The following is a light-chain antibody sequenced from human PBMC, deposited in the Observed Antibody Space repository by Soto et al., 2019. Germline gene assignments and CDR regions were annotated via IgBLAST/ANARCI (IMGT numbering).Light chain of an antibody. CDR2: DVS. CDR1: QSVSSNY. V-gene: IGKV3-20*01. CDR3: QQYGSSPT. Sequence: EIVLTQSPGTLSLSPGERATLSCRSSQSVSSNYLAWYQQKPDQAPRLVIYDVSGSATGIPDRFSGSGSVTDFTLTISRLEPEDFAVYYCQQYGSSPTFGQGTKVEIK. J-gene: IGKJ1*01.